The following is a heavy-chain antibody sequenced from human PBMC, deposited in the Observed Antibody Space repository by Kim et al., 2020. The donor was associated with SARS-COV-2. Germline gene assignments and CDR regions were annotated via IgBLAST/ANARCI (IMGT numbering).Heavy chain of an antibody. V-gene: IGHV3-74*03. D-gene: IGHD2-2*01. Sequence: GGSLRLSCAASGFTFNSYWMHWVRQAPGKGLVWVSRIDSDGRSTTYADSVKGRFTISRDNAKNTLDLQMNSLRAEDTAVYYCAGSTESGSDLWTNWGQGTLVSVSS. CDR2: IDSDGRST. CDR3: AGSTESGSDLWTN. CDR1: GFTFNSYW. J-gene: IGHJ4*02.